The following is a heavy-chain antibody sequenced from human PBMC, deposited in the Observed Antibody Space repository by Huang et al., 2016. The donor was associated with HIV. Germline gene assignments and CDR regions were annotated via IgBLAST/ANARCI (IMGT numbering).Heavy chain of an antibody. CDR1: GVSVTRSPWY. D-gene: IGHD3-3*01. V-gene: IGHV4-39*01. CDR2: INDDGST. Sequence: QPRLQESGPGLVKPSETLSLTCSVSGVSVTRSPWYWVWVRPSPGKGLEWIASINDDGSTDDKSSLKSRLTTALDTSKNQVSLKLTSVTAADTAVYFCARDIAIFGEPLDSWGQGTAVTVSS. J-gene: IGHJ4*02. CDR3: ARDIAIFGEPLDS.